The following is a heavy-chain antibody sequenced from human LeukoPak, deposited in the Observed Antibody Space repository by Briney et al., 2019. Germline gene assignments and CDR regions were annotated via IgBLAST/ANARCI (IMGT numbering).Heavy chain of an antibody. CDR2: ISGSGGST. CDR1: GFTFGDYA. V-gene: IGHV3-23*01. Sequence: GGSLRLSCTASGFTFGDYAMSWVRQAPGKGLEWVSAISGSGGSTYYADSVKGRFTISRDNSKNTLYLQMNSLRAEDTAVYYCAKDPDGWELRHWGQGTLVTVSS. CDR3: AKDPDGWELRH. J-gene: IGHJ4*02. D-gene: IGHD1-26*01.